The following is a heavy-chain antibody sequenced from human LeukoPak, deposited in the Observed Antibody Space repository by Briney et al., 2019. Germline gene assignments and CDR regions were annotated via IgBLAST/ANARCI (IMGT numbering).Heavy chain of an antibody. CDR1: GFTFSSYG. Sequence: GRSLRLSCAASGFTFSSYGMHWVRQAPGKGLEWVAVIWYDGSNKYYADSVKGRFTISRHNSKNTLYLQMNSLRAEDTAVYYCARDPGAYSSSGYYYYYMDVWGKGTTVTVSS. CDR2: IWYDGSNK. J-gene: IGHJ6*03. V-gene: IGHV3-33*01. D-gene: IGHD6-13*01. CDR3: ARDPGAYSSSGYYYYYMDV.